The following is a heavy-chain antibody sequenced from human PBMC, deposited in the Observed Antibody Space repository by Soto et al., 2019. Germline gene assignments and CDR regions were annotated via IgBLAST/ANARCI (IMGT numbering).Heavy chain of an antibody. CDR2: ISNGGDAT. CDR1: GFTFSSYG. J-gene: IGHJ4*02. V-gene: IGHV3-23*01. Sequence: GSLRLSCTGSGFTFSSYGMSWVRQVPGKGLEWVSFISNGGDATHFADSVKGRFTISRDNSKNTLYLQMNSLRAEDTAVYYCAKGYYSGYDLAYFDYWGQGTLVTVSS. CDR3: AKGYYSGYDLAYFDY. D-gene: IGHD5-12*01.